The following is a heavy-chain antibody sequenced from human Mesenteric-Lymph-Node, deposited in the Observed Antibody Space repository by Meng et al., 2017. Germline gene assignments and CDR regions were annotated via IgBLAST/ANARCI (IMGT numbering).Heavy chain of an antibody. D-gene: IGHD1-26*01. V-gene: IGHV4-39*07. CDR3: AGTRWEPPETENAFDI. J-gene: IGHJ3*02. Sequence: SETLSLTCTVSGGSISSSSYYWGWIRQPPGKGLEWIGSIYYSGSTYYNPSLKSRVTISVDTSKNQFSLKLSSVTAADTAVYYCAGTRWEPPETENAFDIWGQGTMVTVSS. CDR2: IYYSGST. CDR1: GGSISSSSYY.